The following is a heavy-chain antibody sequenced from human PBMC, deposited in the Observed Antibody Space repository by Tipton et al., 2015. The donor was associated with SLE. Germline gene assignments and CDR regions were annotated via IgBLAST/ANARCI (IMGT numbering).Heavy chain of an antibody. J-gene: IGHJ4*02. CDR3: ARDGVVSPVRYFAY. Sequence: TLSLTCSVSDDSIRDYYFSWIRQPPGNKLEWIGYTSYSGSTRYNPSLESRVTISLDTSKSHFSLKLGSVTAADTAIYYCARDGVVSPVRYFAYWGQGTLITVPS. CDR2: TSYSGST. V-gene: IGHV4-59*12. D-gene: IGHD3-16*01. CDR1: DDSIRDYY.